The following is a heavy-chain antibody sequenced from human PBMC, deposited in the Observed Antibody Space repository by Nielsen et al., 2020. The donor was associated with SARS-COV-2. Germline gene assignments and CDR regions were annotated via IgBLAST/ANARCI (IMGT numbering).Heavy chain of an antibody. D-gene: IGHD4-17*01. Sequence: SETLSLTCTVSGDSVSSSSYYWSWIRQPPGKGLEWIGYIYYSGSTNYNSSLKSRVTISVDTSKSQFSLKLSSVTAADTAVYYCARGILTVTSIFGWFDPWGQGTLVTVSS. V-gene: IGHV4-61*01. CDR3: ARGILTVTSIFGWFDP. CDR2: IYYSGST. J-gene: IGHJ5*02. CDR1: GDSVSSSSYY.